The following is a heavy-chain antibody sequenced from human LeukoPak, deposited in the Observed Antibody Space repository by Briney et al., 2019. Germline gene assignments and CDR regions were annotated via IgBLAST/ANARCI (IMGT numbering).Heavy chain of an antibody. CDR2: IYSGGST. CDR3: ASAGVVPVAPGAGFWFDP. Sequence: GGSLRLSCAASGFTVSSNYMSWVRQAPGKGLEWVSVIYSGGSTYYADSVKGRFTISRDNSKNTLYLQMNSLRAEDTAVYFCASAGVVPVAPGAGFWFDPWGQGTLVTVSS. J-gene: IGHJ5*02. D-gene: IGHD2-2*01. CDR1: GFTVSSNY. V-gene: IGHV3-53*01.